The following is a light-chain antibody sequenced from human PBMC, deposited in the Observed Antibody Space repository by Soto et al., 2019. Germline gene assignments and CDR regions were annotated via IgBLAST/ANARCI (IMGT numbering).Light chain of an antibody. CDR3: SSYAGNNNGV. CDR1: SSDVGGYNY. Sequence: QSVLTQPPAASGSPGQSVAISCTGTSSDVGGYNYVSWYQQNPGKAPKVMIYEVNKRPSGVPDRFSGSKSGNTASLTVSGLQAEDEADYYCSSYAGNNNGVFGGGTQLTVL. V-gene: IGLV2-8*01. J-gene: IGLJ3*02. CDR2: EVN.